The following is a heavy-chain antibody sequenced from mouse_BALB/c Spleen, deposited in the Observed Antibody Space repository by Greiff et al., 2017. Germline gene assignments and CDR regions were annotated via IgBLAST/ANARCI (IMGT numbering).Heavy chain of an antibody. CDR3: APDYYGISYGGFAY. Sequence: VQLQQSGAELVKPGASVKLSCTASGFTINDTYLHWVKQRPEQGLEWIGRIDPANGNTKYDPNYQGKATITADTSPNTTYRQRSSLTSEDTAVYYCAPDYYGISYGGFAYGGQGTLVTVSA. V-gene: IGHV14-3*02. J-gene: IGHJ3*01. CDR1: GFTINDTY. CDR2: IDPANGNT. D-gene: IGHD1-1*01.